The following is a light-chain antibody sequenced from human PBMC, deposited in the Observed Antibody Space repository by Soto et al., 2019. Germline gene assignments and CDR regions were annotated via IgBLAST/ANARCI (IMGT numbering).Light chain of an antibody. CDR2: GAS. CDR3: LQYGSSPYT. J-gene: IGKJ2*01. Sequence: EIVMTQSPGILSLSPGERATLSCRASQSVSRYLNWFQHKPGQAPRLLIYGASSRAAGIPDRFNGSGSGTDFTLTISRLEPEDFAVFYCLQYGSSPYTFGQGTKLEIK. CDR1: QSVSRY. V-gene: IGKV3-20*01.